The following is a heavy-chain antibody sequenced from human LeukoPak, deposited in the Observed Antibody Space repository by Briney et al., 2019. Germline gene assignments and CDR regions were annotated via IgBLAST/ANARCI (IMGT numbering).Heavy chain of an antibody. V-gene: IGHV3-48*03. CDR2: ISSSGSTI. CDR3: ASPRGCSSTSCP. Sequence: GGSLRLSCAASGFTSSSYEMNWVRQAPGKGLEWVSYISSSGSTIYYADSVKGRFTISRDNAKNSLYLQMNSLRAEDTAVYYCASPRGCSSTSCPWGQGTLVTVSS. D-gene: IGHD2-2*01. CDR1: GFTSSSYE. J-gene: IGHJ5*02.